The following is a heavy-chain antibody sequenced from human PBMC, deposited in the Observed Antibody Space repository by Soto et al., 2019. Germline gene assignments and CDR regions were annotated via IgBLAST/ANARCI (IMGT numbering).Heavy chain of an antibody. Sequence: SETLSLTCTVSGGYISSYYWSWIRQPPGKGLEWIGYIYYSGSTNYNPSLKSRVTISVDTSKNQFSLKLSSVTAADTAVYYCARVSAKDTYSSGWIDYYYYMAVWGKGTTVTVSS. V-gene: IGHV4-59*01. J-gene: IGHJ6*03. D-gene: IGHD6-19*01. CDR3: ARVSAKDTYSSGWIDYYYYMAV. CDR1: GGYISSYY. CDR2: IYYSGST.